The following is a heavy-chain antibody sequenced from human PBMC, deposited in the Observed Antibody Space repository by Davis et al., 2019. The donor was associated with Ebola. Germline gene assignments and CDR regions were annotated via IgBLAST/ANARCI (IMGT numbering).Heavy chain of an antibody. Sequence: KVSCKGSGYSFTSYWIGWVRQMPGKGLEWMGIIYPGDSDTRYSPSFQGQVTISVDKSISTAYLQWSSLKASDTAMYYCARRVTKSLDPWGQGTLVTVSS. CDR1: GYSFTSYW. CDR2: IYPGDSDT. CDR3: ARRVTKSLDP. D-gene: IGHD2-21*02. J-gene: IGHJ5*02. V-gene: IGHV5-51*01.